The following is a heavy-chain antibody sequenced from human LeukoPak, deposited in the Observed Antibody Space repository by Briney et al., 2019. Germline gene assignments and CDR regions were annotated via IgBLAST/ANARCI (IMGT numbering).Heavy chain of an antibody. CDR2: MNPNSGNT. D-gene: IGHD3-3*01. CDR1: GYTFTSYD. CDR3: ASSYYDFWSGYYMVQPPTRYYYYGMDV. V-gene: IGHV1-8*01. J-gene: IGHJ6*02. Sequence: GASVKVSCKASGYTFTSYDINWVRQATGQGLEWMGWMNPNSGNTGYAQKFQGRVTMTRNTSISTAYMELSSLRSEDTAVYYCASSYYDFWSGYYMVQPPTRYYYYGMDVWGQGTTVTVSS.